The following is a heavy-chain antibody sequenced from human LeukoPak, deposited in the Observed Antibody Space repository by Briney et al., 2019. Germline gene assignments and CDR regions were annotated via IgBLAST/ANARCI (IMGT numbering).Heavy chain of an antibody. J-gene: IGHJ3*02. CDR2: IYYSGST. CDR1: GGSISSGGYS. Sequence: SQTLSLTCAVSGGSISSGGYSWSWIRQPPGKGLEWIGYIYYSGSTYYNPSLKSRVTISVDTSKNQFSLKLSSVTAADTAVYYCAREQANAFDIWGQGTMVTASS. CDR3: AREQANAFDI. V-gene: IGHV4-30-4*07.